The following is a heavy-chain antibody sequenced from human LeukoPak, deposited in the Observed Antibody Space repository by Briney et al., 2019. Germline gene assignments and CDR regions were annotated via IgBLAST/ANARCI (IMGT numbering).Heavy chain of an antibody. V-gene: IGHV3-23*01. D-gene: IGHD3-9*01. Sequence: GGSLRLSCAASGFTFNSYAMSWVRQAPGKGLEWVSAISGSGGSTYYADSVKGRFTISRDNSKNTLYLQMNSLRAEDTAVYYCAKDREGYYDILTGYHYYYYGMDVWGKGTTVTVSS. CDR3: AKDREGYYDILTGYHYYYYGMDV. CDR1: GFTFNSYA. J-gene: IGHJ6*04. CDR2: ISGSGGST.